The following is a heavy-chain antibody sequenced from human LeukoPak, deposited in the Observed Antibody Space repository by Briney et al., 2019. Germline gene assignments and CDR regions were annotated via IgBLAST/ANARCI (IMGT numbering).Heavy chain of an antibody. CDR3: ARGRRDYYGSGSYYRPTYFDY. CDR2: INHSGGT. V-gene: IGHV4-34*01. Sequence: SETLSLTCAVYGGSFSGYYWSWIRQPPGKGLEWIGEINHSGGTNYNPSLKSRVTISVDTSKNQFSLKLSSVTAADTAVYYCARGRRDYYGSGSYYRPTYFDYWGQGTLVTVSS. CDR1: GGSFSGYY. D-gene: IGHD3-10*01. J-gene: IGHJ4*02.